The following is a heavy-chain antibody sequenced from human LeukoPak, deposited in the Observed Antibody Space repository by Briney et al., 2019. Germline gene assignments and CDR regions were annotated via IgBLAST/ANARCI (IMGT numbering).Heavy chain of an antibody. CDR1: GFTFSGSA. D-gene: IGHD2-2*01. CDR3: ARHVGYCSSSTCHFDY. J-gene: IGHJ4*02. CDR2: ITASGGGT. Sequence: GGSLRLSCAASGFTFSGSAMTWVRQSPGKGLEWASTITASGGGTYYADSVKGRFTISRDNSKNTLYLQVNTLRAEDTAVYYCARHVGYCSSSTCHFDYWGQGTLVSVSS. V-gene: IGHV3-23*01.